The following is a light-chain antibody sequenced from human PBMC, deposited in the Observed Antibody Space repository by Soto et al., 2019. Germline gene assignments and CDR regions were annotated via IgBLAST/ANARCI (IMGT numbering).Light chain of an antibody. Sequence: DIPWTPSPPSLSASVADRVTIPCRASQYIGNYLNCYQQKPGKAPKLLIYAASSLQSGVPSRFSGSGSGTDFTLTISSLQPEDFATYYCQQSYSTPRTVGPGTKVDIK. CDR3: QQSYSTPRT. CDR1: QYIGNY. V-gene: IGKV1-39*01. CDR2: AAS. J-gene: IGKJ1*01.